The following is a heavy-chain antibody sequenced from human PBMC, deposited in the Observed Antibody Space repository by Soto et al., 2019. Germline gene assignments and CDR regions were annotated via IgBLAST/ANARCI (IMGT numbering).Heavy chain of an antibody. CDR3: ATLSGYCSGGSCSDVDTAMVDYYYGMDV. Sequence: GGSLRLSCAASGFTFDDYTMHWVRQAPGKGLEWVSLISWDGGSTYYADSVKGRFTISRDNSKNSLYLQMNSLRTEDTALYYCATLSGYCSGGSCSDVDTAMVDYYYGMDVWGQGTTVTVSS. V-gene: IGHV3-43*01. CDR2: ISWDGGST. CDR1: GFTFDDYT. D-gene: IGHD2-15*01. J-gene: IGHJ6*02.